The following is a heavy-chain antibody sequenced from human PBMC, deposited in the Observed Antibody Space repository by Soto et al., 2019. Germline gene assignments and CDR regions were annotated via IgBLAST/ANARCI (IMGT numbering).Heavy chain of an antibody. D-gene: IGHD3-10*01. J-gene: IGHJ4*02. CDR2: IGTAGDT. CDR1: GFTFSSYD. V-gene: IGHV3-13*01. CDR3: ARSGSRLDYYGSGPYFDY. Sequence: PGGSLRLSCAASGFTFSSYDMHWVRQATGKGLEWVSAIGTAGDTYYPGSVKGRFTISRENAKNSLYLQMNSLRAGDTAVYYCARSGSRLDYYGSGPYFDYWGQGTLVTVSS.